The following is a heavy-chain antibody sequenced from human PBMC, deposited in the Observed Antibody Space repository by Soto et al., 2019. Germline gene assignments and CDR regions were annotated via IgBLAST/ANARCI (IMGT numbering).Heavy chain of an antibody. CDR3: AREMVRGVGSDY. J-gene: IGHJ4*02. CDR2: ISTYNGNT. Sequence: QVQLVQSGAEVKKPGASVKVSCKASGYTFTSYGISWVRQAPGQGLEWMGWISTYNGNTKYAQKLQGRVTMTTDTATRTAYVELRSLRSDDTAVFYCAREMVRGVGSDYWGQGTLVTVSS. V-gene: IGHV1-18*01. CDR1: GYTFTSYG. D-gene: IGHD3-10*01.